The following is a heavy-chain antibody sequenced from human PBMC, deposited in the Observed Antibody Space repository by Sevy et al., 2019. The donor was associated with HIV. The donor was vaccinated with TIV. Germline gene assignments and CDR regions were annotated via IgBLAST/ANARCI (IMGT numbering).Heavy chain of an antibody. CDR1: GFTFSDYA. D-gene: IGHD6-13*01. CDR2: ISHDGFNQ. Sequence: GGSLRLSCAASGFTFSDYAMHGVRQAPGKGLGWVAVISHDGFNQYYADAMKGQATIARDSSKTTLYHEMHSLRAEDTGLYYCARDRRAGYSSNWYRDFDYWGQGTLVTVSS. CDR3: ARDRRAGYSSNWYRDFDY. V-gene: IGHV3-30*14. J-gene: IGHJ4*02.